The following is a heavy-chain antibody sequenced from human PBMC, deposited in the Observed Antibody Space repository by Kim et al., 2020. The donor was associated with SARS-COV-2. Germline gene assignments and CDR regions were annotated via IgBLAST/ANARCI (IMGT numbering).Heavy chain of an antibody. D-gene: IGHD1-1*01. J-gene: IGHJ6*03. V-gene: IGHV3-43*01. Sequence: KGRFTISRDNSKNSLYLQMNSLRTEDTALYYCAKDIGVTTNYYFHYHMDVWGKGTTVTVSS. CDR3: AKDIGVTTNYYFHYHMDV.